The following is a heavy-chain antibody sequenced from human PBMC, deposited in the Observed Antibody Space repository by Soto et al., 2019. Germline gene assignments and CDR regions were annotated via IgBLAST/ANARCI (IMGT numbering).Heavy chain of an antibody. J-gene: IGHJ5*02. Sequence: ASVKVSCKASGYTFSNYAMHWVRQGPGQRLEWMGWINTDNGSTKYSQKFQGRVTISRDTSASTAYMELISLRSEDTAVYYCAREGVNGAYLVMGTWGQ. CDR3: AREGVNGAYLVMGT. D-gene: IGHD4-17*01. V-gene: IGHV1-3*04. CDR2: INTDNGST. CDR1: GYTFSNYA.